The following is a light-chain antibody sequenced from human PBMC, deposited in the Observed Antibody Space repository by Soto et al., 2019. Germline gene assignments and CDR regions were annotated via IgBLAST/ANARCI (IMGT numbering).Light chain of an antibody. CDR2: GAS. J-gene: IGKJ5*01. V-gene: IGKV3-20*01. CDR3: QQYGSSPPIT. Sequence: EIVLTQSPGTLSLSPGARAPLSCRASQSVSSRLAWYQQRPGQAPRLLISGASSRATGIPDRFSDSGSGTDFTLTISRLEPEDFAVYYCQQYGSSPPITFGQGTRLEIK. CDR1: QSVSSR.